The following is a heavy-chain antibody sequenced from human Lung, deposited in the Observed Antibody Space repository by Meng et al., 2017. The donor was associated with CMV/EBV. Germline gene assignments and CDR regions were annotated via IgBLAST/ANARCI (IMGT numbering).Heavy chain of an antibody. D-gene: IGHD2-2*01. CDR1: SVRSASYY. J-gene: IGHJ5*02. V-gene: IGHV4-61*01. CDR3: ARGTGYCSSTSCYPFDP. Sequence: SVRSASYYWSWIRQLPGKGLEWIAYVYYGGGTNYNPSLKSRVTISVDTSKNQFSLKLSSVTAADTAVYYCARGTGYCSSTSCYPFDPWGQGTLVTVSS. CDR2: VYYGGGT.